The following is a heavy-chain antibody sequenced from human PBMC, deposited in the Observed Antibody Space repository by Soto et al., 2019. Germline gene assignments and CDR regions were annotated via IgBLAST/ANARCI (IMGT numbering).Heavy chain of an antibody. CDR3: ARVGYCSSTSCYPYLYYYYGMDV. V-gene: IGHV1-69*01. CDR1: GGTFSSYA. CDR2: IIPIFGTA. J-gene: IGHJ6*02. D-gene: IGHD2-2*01. Sequence: QVQLVQSGAEVKKPGSSVKVSCKASGGTFSSYAISWVRQAPGQGLEWMGGIIPIFGTANYAQKFQGRVTITADESTSTAYMELSSLRSEDTAVYYCARVGYCSSTSCYPYLYYYYGMDVWGQGTTVTVSS.